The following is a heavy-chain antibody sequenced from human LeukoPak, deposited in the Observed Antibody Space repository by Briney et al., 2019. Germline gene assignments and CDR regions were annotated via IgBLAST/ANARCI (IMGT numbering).Heavy chain of an antibody. D-gene: IGHD5-12*01. CDR1: GFAFGSFT. Sequence: GGSLRLSCAGSGFAFGSFTMTWVRQAPGKGLEWVSLISATSSDINYAESVRGRFTISRDNAKNSLFLQMDSLRVEDTAIYYCAKGLFSAYDKYLDSWGQGTVVTVSS. CDR2: ISATSSDI. J-gene: IGHJ4*02. CDR3: AKGLFSAYDKYLDS. V-gene: IGHV3-21*04.